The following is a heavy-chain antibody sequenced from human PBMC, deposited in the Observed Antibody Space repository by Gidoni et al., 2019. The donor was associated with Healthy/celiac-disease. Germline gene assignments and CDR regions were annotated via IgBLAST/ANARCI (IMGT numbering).Heavy chain of an antibody. CDR3: ARDLRLLWFRDPMRAFDI. CDR1: GGSISRSNW. CDR2: IYHSGST. V-gene: IGHV4-4*02. J-gene: IGHJ3*02. Sequence: QVQLQESGPGLVKPSGTLSLTCAVSGGSISRSNWWSWVRQPPGKGLEWIGEIYHSGSTNYNPSLKSRVTISVDKSKNQFSLKLSSVTAADMAVYYCARDLRLLWFRDPMRAFDIWGQGTMVTVSS. D-gene: IGHD3-10*01.